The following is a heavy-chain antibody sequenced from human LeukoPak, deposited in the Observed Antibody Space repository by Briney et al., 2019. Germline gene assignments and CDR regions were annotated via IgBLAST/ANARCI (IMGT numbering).Heavy chain of an antibody. V-gene: IGHV4-39*01. D-gene: IGHD6-13*01. CDR3: ARHVGYSSLLDK. J-gene: IGHJ4*02. CDR1: GDPISRDTYY. CDR2: IYYSGSA. Sequence: SETLSLTCGVSGDPISRDTYYWGWIRQPPGKGLERIGSIYYSGSAYYNPSLKSRVTISVDTSRNQLSLKLNSVTAADTAVYYCARHVGYSSLLDKWGQGTLVTVSS.